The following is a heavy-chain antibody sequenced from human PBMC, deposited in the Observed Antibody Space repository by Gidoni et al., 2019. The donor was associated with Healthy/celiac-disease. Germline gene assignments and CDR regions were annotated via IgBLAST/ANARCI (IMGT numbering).Heavy chain of an antibody. CDR3: ARRDARPITMVRGVIINANYYGMDV. CDR1: GFPFSSYS. V-gene: IGHV3-48*02. Sequence: EVQLVESGGGLVQPGGSLRLSCAASGFPFSSYSMTWVRQAPGKGLEWVSYISSSSSTIYYADSVKGRFTISRDNAKNSLYLQMNSLRDEDTAVYYCARRDARPITMVRGVIINANYYGMDVWGQGTTVTVSS. J-gene: IGHJ6*02. D-gene: IGHD3-10*01. CDR2: ISSSSSTI.